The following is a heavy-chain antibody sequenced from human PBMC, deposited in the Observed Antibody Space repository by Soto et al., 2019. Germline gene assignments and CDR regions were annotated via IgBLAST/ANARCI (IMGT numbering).Heavy chain of an antibody. CDR2: IYWEDSK. CDR3: AKKGGGDYILGY. J-gene: IGHJ4*02. Sequence: QITLKESGPTLVKPTQTLTLTCTFSGFSLSTNGVGVGWIRQPPGKALEWLALIYWEDSKNYSPSLNSRHTITKDPSRNLVVLTMTNMDPVDTATYYCAKKGGGDYILGYWGQGTLVTVSS. D-gene: IGHD4-17*01. V-gene: IGHV2-5*02. CDR1: GFSLSTNGVG.